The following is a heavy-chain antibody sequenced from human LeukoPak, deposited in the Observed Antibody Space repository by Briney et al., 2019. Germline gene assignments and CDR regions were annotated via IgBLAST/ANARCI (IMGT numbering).Heavy chain of an antibody. CDR3: AKYFGGWYEDY. CDR2: INAGGGNT. Sequence: PGGSLRLSCAASEFTFSSYAMTWVRQAPGKGLEWVSSINAGGGNTYYADSVKGRFTISRDNSKNTLYLQMNSLRAEDTALYYCAKYFGGWYEDYWGQGTLVTVSS. CDR1: EFTFSSYA. J-gene: IGHJ4*02. D-gene: IGHD6-19*01. V-gene: IGHV3-23*01.